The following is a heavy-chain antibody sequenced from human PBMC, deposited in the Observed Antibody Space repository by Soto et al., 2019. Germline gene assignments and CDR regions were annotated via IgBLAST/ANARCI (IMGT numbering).Heavy chain of an antibody. D-gene: IGHD6-13*01. V-gene: IGHV3-33*01. CDR2: IWYDGSNK. J-gene: IGHJ4*02. CDR3: ARDTGIAAATLDY. CDR1: GFTFSSYG. Sequence: QVQLVESGGGVVQPGRSLRLSCAASGFTFSSYGMHWVRQAPGNGLEWVAVIWYDGSNKYYADSVKGRFTISRDNSKNTLYLQMNSLRAEDTAVYYCARDTGIAAATLDYWGQGTLVTVSS.